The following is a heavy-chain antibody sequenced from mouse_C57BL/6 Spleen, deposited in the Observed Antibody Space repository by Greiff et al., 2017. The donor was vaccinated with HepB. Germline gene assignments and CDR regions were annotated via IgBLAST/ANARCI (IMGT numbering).Heavy chain of an antibody. CDR1: GYTFTSYW. V-gene: IGHV1-55*01. CDR2: IYPGSGST. J-gene: IGHJ3*01. Sequence: QVQLQQPGAELVKPGASVKMSCKASGYTFTSYWITWVKQRPGQGLEWIRDIYPGSGSTNYNEKFKSKATLTVDTSSSTAYMQLSSLTSEDSAVYYCARTYYYGSPPFAYWGQGTLVTVSA. D-gene: IGHD1-1*01. CDR3: ARTYYYGSPPFAY.